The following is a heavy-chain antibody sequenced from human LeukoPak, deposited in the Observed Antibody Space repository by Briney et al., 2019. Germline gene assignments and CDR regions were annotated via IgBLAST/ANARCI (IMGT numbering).Heavy chain of an antibody. Sequence: PSETLSLTCTVSGGSVSSGSYYWRWIRQPPGKGLEWNGYIYYSGSTNYNPSLKSRVTISVDTSKNQFSLKLSSVTAADTAVYYCARDSEMATMNWGQGTLVTVSS. J-gene: IGHJ4*02. CDR3: ARDSEMATMN. D-gene: IGHD5-24*01. CDR2: IYYSGST. CDR1: GGSVSSGSYY. V-gene: IGHV4-61*01.